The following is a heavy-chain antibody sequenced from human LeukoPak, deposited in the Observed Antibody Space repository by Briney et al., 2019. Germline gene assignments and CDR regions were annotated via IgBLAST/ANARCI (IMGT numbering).Heavy chain of an antibody. D-gene: IGHD1-26*01. V-gene: IGHV1-46*01. J-gene: IGHJ3*02. Sequence: ASVKVSCKASGYTFSSYYMHWVRQAPGQGLEWMGIINPTGDSTRYAQKFQGRVTITRDMSTTTLYVELSGLRSEDTAVYYCAREVAVGNGALDIWGQGTMVTVSS. CDR1: GYTFSSYY. CDR3: AREVAVGNGALDI. CDR2: INPTGDST.